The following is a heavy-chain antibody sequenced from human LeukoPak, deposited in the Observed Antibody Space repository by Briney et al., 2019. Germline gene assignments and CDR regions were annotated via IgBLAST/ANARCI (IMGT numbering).Heavy chain of an antibody. Sequence: PGGSLRLSCAASGFTFSTYAMSWVRQAPGKGLEWVSTIGYDGVKTYYADSVRGRFTISRDNSKNTLVLQMNRLRAEDTAVYYCGKTVTMDSWGQGALVTVAT. CDR3: GKTVTMDS. J-gene: IGHJ4*02. D-gene: IGHD4-17*01. CDR1: GFTFSTYA. V-gene: IGHV3-23*01. CDR2: IGYDGVKT.